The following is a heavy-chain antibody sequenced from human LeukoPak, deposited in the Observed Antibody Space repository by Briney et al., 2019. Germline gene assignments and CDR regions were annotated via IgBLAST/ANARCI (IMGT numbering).Heavy chain of an antibody. J-gene: IGHJ6*02. D-gene: IGHD2-15*01. CDR1: GFTFSSYA. CDR3: AGCSGGSCYSRGKYGVDV. Sequence: PGGSLRLSCATSGFTFSSYAMNWGRQAPGKGLECVSFISTSGDFTYYAASVKGRFTVSRDNSKNTLYLQMNSLRADDTAVYYCAGCSGGSCYSRGKYGVDVWGQGTTVIVSS. V-gene: IGHV3-23*01. CDR2: ISTSGDFT.